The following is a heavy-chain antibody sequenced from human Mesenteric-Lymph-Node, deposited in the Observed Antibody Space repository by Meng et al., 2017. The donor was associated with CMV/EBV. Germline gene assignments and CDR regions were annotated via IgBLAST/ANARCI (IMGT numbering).Heavy chain of an antibody. CDR2: ISSGGGHT. CDR3: ARDRDGNWYFDL. CDR1: GFTFSNYA. Sequence: GGSLRLSCAASGFTFSNYAMTWVRQAPGKGLEWVSEISSGGGHTYYADSVKGRFTISRDKSNSALYLQMNSLRAEDTAVYYCARDRDGNWYFDLWGRGTLVTVSS. J-gene: IGHJ2*01. D-gene: IGHD3-10*01. V-gene: IGHV3-23*01.